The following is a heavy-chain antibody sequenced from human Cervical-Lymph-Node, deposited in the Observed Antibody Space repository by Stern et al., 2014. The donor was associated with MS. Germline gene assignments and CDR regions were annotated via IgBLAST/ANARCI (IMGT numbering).Heavy chain of an antibody. CDR3: ARDTSSPERSDW. CDR1: GFTVSRDY. D-gene: IGHD1-1*01. CDR2: RTNVGST. V-gene: IGHV3-53*01. J-gene: IGHJ4*02. Sequence: EVQLVESGGGVIQPGGALRLSCTASGFTVSRDYMTWVRQAPGTGLECFSLRTNVGSTFYTDSVKGRFTISRDDSKNTVYLHMTSLRAEDTAMYYCARDTSSPERSDWWGQGTLVTVSS.